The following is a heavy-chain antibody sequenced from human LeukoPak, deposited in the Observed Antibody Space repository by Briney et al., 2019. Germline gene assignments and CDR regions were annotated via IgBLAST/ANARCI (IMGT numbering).Heavy chain of an antibody. CDR2: IYYSGST. V-gene: IGHV4-61*05. Sequence: SETQSLTCTVSGGSISSSSYYWGWLRQPPGKGLEWIGYIYYSGSTNYNPSLQSRVTISIDTSKNQFSLKLSSVTAADTAVYYCARSIYSGTSNFDYWGQGTLVTVSS. CDR3: ARSIYSGTSNFDY. D-gene: IGHD1-26*01. J-gene: IGHJ4*02. CDR1: GGSISSSSYY.